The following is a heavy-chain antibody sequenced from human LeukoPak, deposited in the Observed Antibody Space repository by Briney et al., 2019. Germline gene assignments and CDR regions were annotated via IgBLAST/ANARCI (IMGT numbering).Heavy chain of an antibody. CDR1: GYTFTSYD. D-gene: IGHD3-22*01. CDR3: ARGPYYYDSSGYYYGDY. Sequence: ASVKVCFTAAGYTFTSYDINWVRQATGQGHEGMGWMNPNSGNTGDAQKFQGRVTMTRNTSISTAYMELSSLRSEDTAVYYCARGPYYYDSSGYYYGDYWGQGTLVTVSS. V-gene: IGHV1-8*01. J-gene: IGHJ4*02. CDR2: MNPNSGNT.